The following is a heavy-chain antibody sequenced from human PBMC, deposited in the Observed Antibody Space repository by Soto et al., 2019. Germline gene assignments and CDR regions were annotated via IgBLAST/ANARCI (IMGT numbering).Heavy chain of an antibody. CDR3: ARSSGGNFGIIIEGTNWFAP. CDR2: INPHGGST. J-gene: IGHJ5*02. CDR1: RDTFTSYY. V-gene: IGHV1-46*01. Sequence: ASVKVSCKAPRDTFTSYYINWVRQAPGQGLEWMGVINPHGGSTAYAQKFKGRVTLTRDTSASTGYMEVSSLTSEDTAMYYCARSSGGNFGIIIEGTNWFAPWGQGTLVTVSP. D-gene: IGHD1-26*01.